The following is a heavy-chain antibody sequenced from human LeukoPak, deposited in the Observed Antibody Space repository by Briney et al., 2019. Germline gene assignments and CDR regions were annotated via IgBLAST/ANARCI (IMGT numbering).Heavy chain of an antibody. J-gene: IGHJ6*04. CDR1: GFTFRSYG. CDR2: IKEDGSDK. CDR3: VRESSVWVGPGIGRPLDV. Sequence: GGSLRLSCAASGFTFRSYGMHWVRQAPGRGLEWVANIKEDGSDKQYVDSVQGRFTISRDNAENSLYLQMNSLRAEDTAVYYCVRESSVWVGPGIGRPLDVWGKGTAVTVSS. V-gene: IGHV3-7*01. D-gene: IGHD3-16*01.